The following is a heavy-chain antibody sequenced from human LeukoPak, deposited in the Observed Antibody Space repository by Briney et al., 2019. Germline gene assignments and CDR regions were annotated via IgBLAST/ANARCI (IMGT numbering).Heavy chain of an antibody. V-gene: IGHV3-23*01. CDR1: GFTFSSYA. J-gene: IGHJ5*02. CDR3: ANILYGSKGWFDP. Sequence: GGSLRLSCAASGFTFSSYAMSWVRQAPGKGLEWISAISGSGGSTYYADSVKGRFTISRDNSKNTLYLQMNSLRAEDTAVYYCANILYGSKGWFDPWGQGTLVTVSS. CDR2: ISGSGGST. D-gene: IGHD3-10*01.